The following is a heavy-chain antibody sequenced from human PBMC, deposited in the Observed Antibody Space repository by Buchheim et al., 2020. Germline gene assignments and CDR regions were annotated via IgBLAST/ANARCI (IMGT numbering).Heavy chain of an antibody. J-gene: IGHJ4*02. CDR3: ARAGTRYYDFWSGYYDFDY. CDR2: IYYSGST. CDR1: GGSISSYY. Sequence: QVQLQESGPGLVKPSETLSLPCTVSGGSISSYYWSWIRQPPGKGLEWIGYIYYSGSTNYNPSLKTRVTLSVDTSKNQFSLKLSSVTAADTAVYYCARAGTRYYDFWSGYYDFDYWGQGTL. D-gene: IGHD3-3*01. V-gene: IGHV4-59*01.